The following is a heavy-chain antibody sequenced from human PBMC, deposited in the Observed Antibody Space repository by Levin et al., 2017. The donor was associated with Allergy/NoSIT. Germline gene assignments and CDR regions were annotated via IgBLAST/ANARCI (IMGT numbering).Heavy chain of an antibody. CDR2: INHSGST. V-gene: IGHV4-34*01. J-gene: IGHJ4*02. D-gene: IGHD6-13*01. CDR3: ARGRIAAAGTTMSWSLERKSDY. CDR1: GGSFSGYY. Sequence: KSSETLSLTCAVYGGSFSGYYWSWIRQPPGKGLEWIGEINHSGSTNYNPSLKSRVTISVDTSKNQFSLKLSSVTAADTAVYYCARGRIAAAGTTMSWSLERKSDYWGQGTLVTVSS.